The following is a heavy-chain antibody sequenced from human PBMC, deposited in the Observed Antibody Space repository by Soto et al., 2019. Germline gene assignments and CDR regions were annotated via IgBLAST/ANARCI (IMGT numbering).Heavy chain of an antibody. CDR3: TSTVAPGY. D-gene: IGHD5-12*01. CDR2: ISTSGSTI. Sequence: GGSLRLSCAASGFTFSDYYMSWVRQAPGKGLEWVSYISTSGSTIYYSDSVKGRFTISRDNAKKSLFLQMNSLRAEDTAVYYCTSTVAPGYWGQGTLVTVSS. J-gene: IGHJ4*02. CDR1: GFTFSDYY. V-gene: IGHV3-11*01.